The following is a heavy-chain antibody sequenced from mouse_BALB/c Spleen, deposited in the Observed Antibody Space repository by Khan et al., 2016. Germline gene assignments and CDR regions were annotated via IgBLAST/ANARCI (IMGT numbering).Heavy chain of an antibody. D-gene: IGHD2-2*01. CDR2: IWGDGST. CDR1: GFSIIAYG. CDR3: ARDGWGYYAMDY. V-gene: IGHV2-6-7*01. J-gene: IGHJ4*01. Sequence: QVQLKQSGPGLVAPSQSLSITCTVSGFSIIAYGVNWVRQPPGKGLEWLGMIWGDGSTDYNSALKSRLNITKDNSRSRVFLKMNSLRTDDTAKYYCARDGWGYYAMDYWGQGTSVTVSS.